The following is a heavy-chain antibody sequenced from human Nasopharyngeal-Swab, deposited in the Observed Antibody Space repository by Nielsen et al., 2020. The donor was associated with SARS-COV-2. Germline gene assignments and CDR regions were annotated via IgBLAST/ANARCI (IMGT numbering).Heavy chain of an antibody. CDR3: AKGGWYSSSSGNFDY. D-gene: IGHD6-6*01. V-gene: IGHV3-30*18. CDR1: GFTFSSYG. CDR2: ISYDGSNK. Sequence: LSLTCAASGFTFSSYGMHWVRQAPGKGLEWVAVISYDGSNKYYADSVKGRFTISRDNSKNTLYLQMNSLRAEDTAVYYCAKGGWYSSSSGNFDYWGQGTLVTVSS. J-gene: IGHJ4*02.